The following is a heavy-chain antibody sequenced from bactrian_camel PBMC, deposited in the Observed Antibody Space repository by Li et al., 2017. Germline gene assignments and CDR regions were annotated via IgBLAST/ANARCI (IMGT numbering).Heavy chain of an antibody. D-gene: IGHD2*01. CDR2: IGVVGST. J-gene: IGHJ4*01. CDR1: GYGRAC. Sequence: HVQLVESGGGSVQAGGSLRLSCVASGYGRACMAWFRQAPGKEREGVAGIGVVGSTNYPDSVKGRFSISRDDAKNTLYLQMNSLRPEDTAMYYCAAARAGHCLLLREWEYNVWGQGTQVTVS. V-gene: IGHV3S55*01. CDR3: AAARAGHCLLLREWEYNV.